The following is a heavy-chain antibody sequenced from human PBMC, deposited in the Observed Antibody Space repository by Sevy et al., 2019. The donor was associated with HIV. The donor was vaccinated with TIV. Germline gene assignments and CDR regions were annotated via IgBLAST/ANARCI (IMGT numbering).Heavy chain of an antibody. CDR2: IRSKANSYAT. D-gene: IGHD3-22*01. J-gene: IGHJ3*02. CDR1: GFTFSGSA. Sequence: GESLKISCAASGFTFSGSAMHWVRQASGKGLEWVGRIRSKANSYATAYAASVKGRFTISRDDSKNTAYLQMNSLKTEDTAVYYCTTPHYYDSSGYYLGDAFDIWGQGTMVTVSS. CDR3: TTPHYYDSSGYYLGDAFDI. V-gene: IGHV3-73*01.